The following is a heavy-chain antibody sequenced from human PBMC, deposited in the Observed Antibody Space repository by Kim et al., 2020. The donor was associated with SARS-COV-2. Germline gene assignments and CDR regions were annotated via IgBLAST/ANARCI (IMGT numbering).Heavy chain of an antibody. J-gene: IGHJ3*02. CDR2: VYISGST. CDR3: ANMGNVPHAFDI. CDR1: GGSINNYY. D-gene: IGHD1-26*01. V-gene: IGHV4-4*07. Sequence: SETLSLTCTVSGGSINNYYWSWIRQPAGKGLEWVGHVYISGSTNYNPSLKSRLRISLDASQNQFSLRLSSVSAADTAVYYCANMGNVPHAFDIWGQGTM.